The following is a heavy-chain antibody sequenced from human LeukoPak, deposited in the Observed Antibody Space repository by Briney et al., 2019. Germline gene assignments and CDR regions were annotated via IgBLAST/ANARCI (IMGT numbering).Heavy chain of an antibody. CDR2: IYYSGST. CDR3: GRSFGEVSHFDY. V-gene: IGHV4-39*07. Sequence: SETLSLTCTVSGGSISSGSYYWGWIRQPPGKGLEWIGSIYYSGSTYYSPSLKSRVTISVDTSKNQFSLRLSSVTAADTAVYYCGRSFGEVSHFDYWGQGTLVTVSS. D-gene: IGHD3-10*01. J-gene: IGHJ4*02. CDR1: GGSISSGSYY.